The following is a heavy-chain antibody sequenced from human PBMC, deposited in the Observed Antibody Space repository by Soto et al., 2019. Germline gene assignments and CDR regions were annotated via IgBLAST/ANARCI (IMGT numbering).Heavy chain of an antibody. J-gene: IGHJ4*02. D-gene: IGHD3-16*01. CDR1: GGSISSSSYY. CDR3: ARQTGVFGHYFDY. V-gene: IGHV4-39*01. CDR2: IYYNGNT. Sequence: QLRLQEAGPGLVKPSETLSLTCTVSGGSISSSSYYWGWIRQPPGKGPEWIGAIYYNGNTCYNPSLKSRVTMSVDTSKNQFSLKLSSATAADTAMYYCARQTGVFGHYFDYWGQGTLVTVSS.